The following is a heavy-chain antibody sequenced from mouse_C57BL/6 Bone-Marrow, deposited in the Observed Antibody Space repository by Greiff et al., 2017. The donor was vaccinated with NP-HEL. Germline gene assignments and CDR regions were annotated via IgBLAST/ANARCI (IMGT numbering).Heavy chain of an antibody. Sequence: DVKLVESGGDLVKPGGSLKLSCAASGFTFSSYGMSWVRQTPDKRLEWVATISSGGSYTYYPDSVKGRFTISRDNAKNTLYLQMSSLKSEDTAMYYCARPSNYVPMDYWGQGTSVTVSS. CDR3: ARPSNYVPMDY. CDR2: ISSGGSYT. D-gene: IGHD2-1*01. CDR1: GFTFSSYG. J-gene: IGHJ4*01. V-gene: IGHV5-6*02.